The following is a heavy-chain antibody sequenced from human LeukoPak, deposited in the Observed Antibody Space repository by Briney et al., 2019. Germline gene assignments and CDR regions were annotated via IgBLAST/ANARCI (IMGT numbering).Heavy chain of an antibody. CDR2: IYYSGST. CDR1: GGSISSYY. Sequence: SETLSLTCTVSGGSISSYYWSWIRQPPGKGLEWIGYIYYSGSTNYNPSLKTRVTISVDTSKNQFSLKLSSVTAADTAVYYCAKDMRFDWTPYYFDYWGQGTLVTVSS. V-gene: IGHV4-59*01. CDR3: AKDMRFDWTPYYFDY. J-gene: IGHJ4*02. D-gene: IGHD3-9*01.